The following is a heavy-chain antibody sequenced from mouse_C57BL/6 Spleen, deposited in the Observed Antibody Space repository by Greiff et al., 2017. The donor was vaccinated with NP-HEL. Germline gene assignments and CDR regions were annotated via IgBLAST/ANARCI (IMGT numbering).Heavy chain of an antibody. V-gene: IGHV1-54*01. CDR1: GYAFTNYL. Sequence: QVQLQQSGAELVRPGTSVKVSCKASGYAFTNYLIEWVKQRPGQGLEWIGVINPGSGGTNYNEKFKGKATLTADKSSSTAYMQLSSLTSEDSAVYFCARVGDDYDAMDYWGQGTSVTVSS. CDR3: ARVGDDYDAMDY. J-gene: IGHJ4*01. CDR2: INPGSGGT.